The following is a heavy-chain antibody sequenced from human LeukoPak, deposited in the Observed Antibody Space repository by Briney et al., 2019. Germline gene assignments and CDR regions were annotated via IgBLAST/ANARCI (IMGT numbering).Heavy chain of an antibody. D-gene: IGHD3-22*01. Sequence: PGRSLRLSCAASGFTFSSYAMHWVRQAPGKGLEWVAVISYDGSNKYYADSVKGRFTISRDNSKNTLYLQMNSLRAEDTAVYYCARDFIPYDSSGYFAYWGQGTLVTASS. CDR1: GFTFSSYA. V-gene: IGHV3-30*01. CDR2: ISYDGSNK. J-gene: IGHJ4*02. CDR3: ARDFIPYDSSGYFAY.